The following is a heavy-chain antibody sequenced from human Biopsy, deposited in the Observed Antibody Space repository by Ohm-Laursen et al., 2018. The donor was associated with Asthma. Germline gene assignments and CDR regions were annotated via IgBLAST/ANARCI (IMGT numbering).Heavy chain of an antibody. Sequence: SGTLSLTCTVSGVSIRSYYWTWIRQPPGKGLEWIGSMYYGETTYYSPSLKSRVTISVDTSKNQFSLILSSVTAADTAVYYCARHDHRWDTYADFWGQGTLVTVSS. V-gene: IGHV4-39*01. CDR3: ARHDHRWDTYADF. CDR2: MYYGETT. D-gene: IGHD2-2*01. CDR1: GVSIRSYY. J-gene: IGHJ4*02.